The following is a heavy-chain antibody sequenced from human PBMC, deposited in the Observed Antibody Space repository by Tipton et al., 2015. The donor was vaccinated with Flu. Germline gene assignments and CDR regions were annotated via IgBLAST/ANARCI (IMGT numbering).Heavy chain of an antibody. D-gene: IGHD1-26*01. CDR3: ARGGEWELPPFDY. CDR2: FYHSGST. Sequence: TLSLTCTVSGASIRSSRHYWGWIRQPPGKGPEWIGSFYHSGSTYNSGNTNYNPSLQSRVSLSVDTSRNQFSLKVNSVTAADTAVYYCARGGEWELPPFDYWGQGTLVAVSS. CDR1: GASIRSSRHY. J-gene: IGHJ4*02. V-gene: IGHV4-39*07.